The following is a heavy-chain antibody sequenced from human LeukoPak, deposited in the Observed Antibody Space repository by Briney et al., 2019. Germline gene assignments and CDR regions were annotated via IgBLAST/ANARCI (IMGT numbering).Heavy chain of an antibody. CDR2: ISSISTYI. J-gene: IGHJ4*02. D-gene: IGHD1-26*01. Sequence: PGGSLRLSCAASGFTFRGYSMNWVRQAPGRGLEWVSSISSISTYIYYTDSVKGRFTISRDNAKNSLYLQMNSLRAEDTAVYYCARISGNYLEYYFDYWGQGALVTVSS. V-gene: IGHV3-21*01. CDR1: GFTFRGYS. CDR3: ARISGNYLEYYFDY.